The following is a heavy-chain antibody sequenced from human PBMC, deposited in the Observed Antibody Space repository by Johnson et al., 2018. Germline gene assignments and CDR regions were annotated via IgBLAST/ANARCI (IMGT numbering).Heavy chain of an antibody. D-gene: IGHD1-14*01. CDR2: IWYDGSNK. Sequence: QVQLVQSGGGVVQXGRSXRLXCAASGFTFSSYGMHWVRQAPGKGLEWVAVIWYDGSNKYYADSVKGRFTIARDNSKNTLYLQMNSLRAEDTAVYYCATDQFRKLFYYGMDVWGQGTTVTVSS. J-gene: IGHJ6*02. V-gene: IGHV3-33*01. CDR1: GFTFSSYG. CDR3: ATDQFRKLFYYGMDV.